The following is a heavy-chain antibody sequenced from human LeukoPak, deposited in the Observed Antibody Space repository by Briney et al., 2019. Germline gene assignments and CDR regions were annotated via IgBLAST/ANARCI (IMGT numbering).Heavy chain of an antibody. V-gene: IGHV4-34*01. CDR2: INHSGST. D-gene: IGHD3-10*01. CDR3: ARHFRGYYYDASDI. CDR1: GGSFSGYY. J-gene: IGHJ3*02. Sequence: SETLSLTCAVYGGSFSGYYWSWIRQPPGKGLEWIGEINHSGSTNYNPSLKSRVTISVDTSKNQFSLKLSSVTAADTAVYYCARHFRGYYYDASDIWGQGTMVTVSS.